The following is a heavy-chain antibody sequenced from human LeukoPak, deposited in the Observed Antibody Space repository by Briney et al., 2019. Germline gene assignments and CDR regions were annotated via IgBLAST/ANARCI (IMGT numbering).Heavy chain of an antibody. V-gene: IGHV4-38-2*02. CDR2: IYHSGST. J-gene: IGHJ4*02. D-gene: IGHD6-19*01. Sequence: SETLSLTCTVSGYSISSGYYWGWIRQPPGKGLEWIGSIYHSGSTYYNPSLKSRVTISVDTSKNQFSLKLSSVTAADTVVYYCARPSLYSSDFDYWGQGTLVTVSS. CDR1: GYSISSGYY. CDR3: ARPSLYSSDFDY.